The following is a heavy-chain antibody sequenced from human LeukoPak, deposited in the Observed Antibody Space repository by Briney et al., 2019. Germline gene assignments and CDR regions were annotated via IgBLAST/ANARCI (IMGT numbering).Heavy chain of an antibody. CDR1: GGSISSYY. Sequence: PSETLSLTCTVSGGSISSYYWSWIRQSPGKGLEWIGYIYYSGSTNYNPSLKSRVTISVDTSKNQFSLKLSSVTAADTAVYYCARATRPRGDFDYWGQGTLVTVSS. CDR2: IYYSGST. V-gene: IGHV4-59*01. J-gene: IGHJ4*02. CDR3: ARATRPRGDFDY. D-gene: IGHD6-6*01.